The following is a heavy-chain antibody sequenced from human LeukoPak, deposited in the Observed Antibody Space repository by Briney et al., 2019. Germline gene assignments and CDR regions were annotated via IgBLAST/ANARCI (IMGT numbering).Heavy chain of an antibody. V-gene: IGHV4-59*01. Sequence: SETLSRTCTVSGGSISSYYWSWIRQPPGKGLEWIGYIYYSGSTNYNPSLKSRVTISVDTSKNQFSLKLSSVTAADTAVYYCARDGDSWDAFDIWGQGTMVTV. J-gene: IGHJ3*02. D-gene: IGHD3-22*01. CDR3: ARDGDSWDAFDI. CDR1: GGSISSYY. CDR2: IYYSGST.